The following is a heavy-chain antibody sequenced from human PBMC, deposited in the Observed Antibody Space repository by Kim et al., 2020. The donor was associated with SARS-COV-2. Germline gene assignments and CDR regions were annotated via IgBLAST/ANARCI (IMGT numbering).Heavy chain of an antibody. J-gene: IGHJ5*02. CDR3: ALTPGKGYCTNVSCIKGGWFDP. V-gene: IGHV2-70*11. D-gene: IGHD2-8*01. CDR1: GFSLTTRGVC. CDR2: IDWDDDN. Sequence: SGPTLVNPTQTLILTCTFSGFSLTTRGVCVSWIRQPPGKALEWLARIDWDDDNYYRTSLKNRLTLSQDTSKNQVVLTMTNLDPEDTATYYCALTPGKGYCTNVSCIKGGWFDPWGRGTLVTVSS.